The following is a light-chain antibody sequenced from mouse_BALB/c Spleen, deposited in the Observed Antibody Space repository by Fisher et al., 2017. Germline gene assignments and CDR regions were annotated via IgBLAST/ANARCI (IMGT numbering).Light chain of an antibody. Sequence: IVLTQSPAIMSASPGEKVTLTCSASSSVSSSYLYWYQQKPGSSPKLWIYSTSNLASGVPARFSGSGSGTSYSLTISSMEAEDAATYYCQQWSSNPPTFGAGTKLELK. V-gene: IGKV4-79*01. CDR2: STS. J-gene: IGKJ5*01. CDR1: SSVSSSY. CDR3: QQWSSNPPT.